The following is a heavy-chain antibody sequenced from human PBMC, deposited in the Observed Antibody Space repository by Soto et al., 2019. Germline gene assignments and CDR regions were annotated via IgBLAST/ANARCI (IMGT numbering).Heavy chain of an antibody. V-gene: IGHV3-21*06. CDR2: ISSTTNYI. CDR3: ARESEDLTSNFDY. Sequence: RGSLLLSCAASVFIFTMYSMNWVRQAPGKGLDWVSSISSTTNYIYYGDSMKGRFTISRDNAKNSLYLEMNSLRAEDTAVYYCARESEDLTSNFDYWGQGTMVTVSS. CDR1: VFIFTMYS. J-gene: IGHJ4*02.